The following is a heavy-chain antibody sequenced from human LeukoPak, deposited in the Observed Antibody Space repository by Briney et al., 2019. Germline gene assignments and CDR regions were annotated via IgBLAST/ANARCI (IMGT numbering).Heavy chain of an antibody. CDR2: MNPNSGNT. Sequence: GASVKVSCKASGYTFTGYYMHWVRQAPGQGLEWMGWMNPNSGNTGYAQKFQGRVTMTRNTSISTAYMELSSLRSEDTAVYYCARTPAIQLWLGDYYYMDVWGEGTTVTISS. CDR3: ARTPAIQLWLGDYYYMDV. CDR1: GYTFTGYY. D-gene: IGHD5-18*01. J-gene: IGHJ6*03. V-gene: IGHV1-8*02.